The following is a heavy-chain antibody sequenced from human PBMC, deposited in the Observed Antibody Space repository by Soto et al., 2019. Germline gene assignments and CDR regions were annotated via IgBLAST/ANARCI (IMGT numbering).Heavy chain of an antibody. D-gene: IGHD1-1*01. CDR2: ISAYNGNT. CDR1: GYTFTSYG. J-gene: IGHJ4*02. CDR3: ARAETGAPKPTLKNLDLGY. Sequence: QVQLVQSGAEVKKPGASVKVSCKASGYTFTSYGISWVRQAPGQGLEWMGWISAYNGNTNYAQKPQGRATMTPDTATTTAYMRLRSLRSADSAVYYCARAETGAPKPTLKNLDLGYWGQGTPSPSPQ. V-gene: IGHV1-18*04.